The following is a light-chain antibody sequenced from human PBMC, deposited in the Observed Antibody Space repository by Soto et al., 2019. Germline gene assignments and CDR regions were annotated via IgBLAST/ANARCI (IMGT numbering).Light chain of an antibody. CDR1: LPITNY. CDR3: QQSYISPWT. Sequence: DIQLTQSPSSLSASVGDRVTITCRASLPITNYLSWYQLKPGRAPKLLIYAASSLQSGVPSRFSGGGSGTEFSLAISSLQSEDFASYFCQQSYISPWTCGQGTNVEI. J-gene: IGKJ1*01. CDR2: AAS. V-gene: IGKV1-39*01.